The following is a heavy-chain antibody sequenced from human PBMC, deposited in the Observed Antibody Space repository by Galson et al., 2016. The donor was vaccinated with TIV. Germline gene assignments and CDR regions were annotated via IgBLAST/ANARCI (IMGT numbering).Heavy chain of an antibody. V-gene: IGHV5-51*03. J-gene: IGHJ4*02. Sequence: QSGAEVKKPGESLEISCKGSGFSFGSYWIAWVRQMPGKGLEWMGIMYPADSDFKYSPSFEGQVTIPADEFTNTAYLRWSSLEASDTAMYYCARAPGYSGYNYGYFDFWGQGTQVTVSS. CDR2: MYPADSDF. CDR1: GFSFGSYW. CDR3: ARAPGYSGYNYGYFDF. D-gene: IGHD5-18*01.